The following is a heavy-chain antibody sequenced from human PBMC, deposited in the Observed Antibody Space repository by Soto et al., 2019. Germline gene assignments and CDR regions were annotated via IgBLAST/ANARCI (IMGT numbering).Heavy chain of an antibody. D-gene: IGHD1-1*01. CDR2: IWYDGSNK. V-gene: IGHV3-33*01. CDR1: GFTFSSYG. Sequence: PGGSLRLSCAASGFTFSSYGMHWVRQAPGKGLEWVAVIWYDGSNKYYADSVKGRFTISRDNSKNTLYLQMNALRVEDTGVYYCTRGPRPTSTGTAAFWGQGTLVTVS. J-gene: IGHJ4*02. CDR3: TRGPRPTSTGTAAF.